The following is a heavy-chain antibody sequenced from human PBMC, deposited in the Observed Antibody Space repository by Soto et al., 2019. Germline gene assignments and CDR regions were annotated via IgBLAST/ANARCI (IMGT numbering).Heavy chain of an antibody. Sequence: DSLKISCKGSGCSFTSYWISWVLQIPGKGLEWMGRIDPSDSYTNYSPSFQGHVTISADKSISTAYLQWSSLKASDTAMYYCARHGLVEVTQTAYGMDVWGQGTTVTVS. D-gene: IGHD4-4*01. V-gene: IGHV5-10-1*01. CDR1: GCSFTSYW. CDR2: IDPSDSYT. J-gene: IGHJ6*02. CDR3: ARHGLVEVTQTAYGMDV.